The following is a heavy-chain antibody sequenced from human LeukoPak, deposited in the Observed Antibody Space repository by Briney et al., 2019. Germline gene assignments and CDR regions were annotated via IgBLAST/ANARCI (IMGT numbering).Heavy chain of an antibody. V-gene: IGHV1-8*01. J-gene: IGHJ4*02. D-gene: IGHD3-22*01. CDR2: MNPNSGNT. Sequence: ASVKVSCKASGYTFTSYDINWVRQATGQGLEWMGWMNPNSGNTGSAQKFQGRVSMTRNTPISTAYMELGSLRSEDTAVYYCARVGYDSSGYYLHDYWGQGTLVTVSS. CDR1: GYTFTSYD. CDR3: ARVGYDSSGYYLHDY.